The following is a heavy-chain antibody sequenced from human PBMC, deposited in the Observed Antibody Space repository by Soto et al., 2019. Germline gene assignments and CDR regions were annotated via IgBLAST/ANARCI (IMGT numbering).Heavy chain of an antibody. V-gene: IGHV4-34*01. D-gene: IGHD3-10*01. CDR3: ARGGNTMVRGVINYYYYGMDV. CDR1: GGSFSGYY. J-gene: IGHJ6*02. CDR2: INHSGST. Sequence: SETLSLTCAVYGGSFSGYYWSWIRQPPGKGLEWIGEINHSGSTNYNPSLKSRVTISVDTSKNQFSLKLSSVTAADTAVYYCARGGNTMVRGVINYYYYGMDVWGQGTTVT.